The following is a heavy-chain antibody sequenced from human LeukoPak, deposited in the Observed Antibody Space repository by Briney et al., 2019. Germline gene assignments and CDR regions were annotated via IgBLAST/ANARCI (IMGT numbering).Heavy chain of an antibody. CDR3: ARDLVFEGIAVAGSD. D-gene: IGHD6-13*01. J-gene: IGHJ4*02. Sequence: GGSLRLSCAASGFTISNYWMSWVRQAPGKGLEWVANIKEDGSEKYYVDSVKGRFTISRDNAKNSLYLQMNSVRAEDTAVYYCARDLVFEGIAVAGSDWGQGTLVTVSS. CDR2: IKEDGSEK. CDR1: GFTISNYW. V-gene: IGHV3-7*01.